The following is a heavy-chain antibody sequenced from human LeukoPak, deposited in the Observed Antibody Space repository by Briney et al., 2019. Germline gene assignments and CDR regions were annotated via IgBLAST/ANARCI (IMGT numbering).Heavy chain of an antibody. V-gene: IGHV3-11*01. J-gene: IGHJ3*02. Sequence: GGSLRLSCAASGFTFSDYYMSWIRQAPGKGLEWVSYISSGSTIYYADSVKGRFPISRDNAKNSLYLQMNSLRAEDTAVYYCANPSAFDIWGQGTMVTVSS. CDR1: GFTFSDYY. CDR2: ISSGSTI. CDR3: ANPSAFDI.